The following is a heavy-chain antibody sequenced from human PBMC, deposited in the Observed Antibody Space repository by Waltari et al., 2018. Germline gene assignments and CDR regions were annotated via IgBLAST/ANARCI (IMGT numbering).Heavy chain of an antibody. CDR1: GFTFSSYA. D-gene: IGHD4-4*01. Sequence: EVQLLESGGGLVQPGGSLRLSCAASGFTFSSYAMSWVRQAPGKGLEWVSVIYSGGSTYYADSVKGRFTISRDNSKNTLYLQMNSLRAEDTAVYYCARDPTVTTPKEYWFDPCGQGTLVTVSS. V-gene: IGHV3-23*03. J-gene: IGHJ5*02. CDR3: ARDPTVTTPKEYWFDP. CDR2: IYSGGST.